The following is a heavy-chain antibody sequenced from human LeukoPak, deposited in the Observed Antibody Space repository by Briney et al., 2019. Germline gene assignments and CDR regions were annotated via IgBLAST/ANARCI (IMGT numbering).Heavy chain of an antibody. D-gene: IGHD3-22*01. CDR1: GFTFSNYW. CDR2: IKEDGSAK. Sequence: GGSLRLSCAASGFTFSNYWMSWVRQAPGKGLEWVANIKEDGSAKYYVDSVKGRFTISRDNAKNSVYLQMNSLRADDTAVYYCARGRGYYYDSSGYYGVDYWGQGTLVTVSS. CDR3: ARGRGYYYDSSGYYGVDY. J-gene: IGHJ4*02. V-gene: IGHV3-7*01.